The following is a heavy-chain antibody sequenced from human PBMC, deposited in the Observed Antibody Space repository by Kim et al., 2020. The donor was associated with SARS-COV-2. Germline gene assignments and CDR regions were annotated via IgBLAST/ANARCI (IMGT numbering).Heavy chain of an antibody. V-gene: IGHV6-1*01. D-gene: IGHD6-19*01. CDR3: ARDSGWYLLIDY. Sequence: YAVSVKSRITINPDTSKNQFSLQLNSVTPEDTAVYYCARDSGWYLLIDYWGQGTLVTVSS. J-gene: IGHJ4*02.